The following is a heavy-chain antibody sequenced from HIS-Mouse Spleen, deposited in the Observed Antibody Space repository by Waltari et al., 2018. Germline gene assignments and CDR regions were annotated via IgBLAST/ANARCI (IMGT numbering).Heavy chain of an antibody. CDR3: ARGTSIAARRHYYYGMDV. Sequence: YDGSNKYYADSVKGRFTISRDNSKNTLYLQMNSLRAEDTAVYYCARGTSIAARRHYYYGMDVWGQGTTVTVSS. CDR2: YDGSNK. J-gene: IGHJ6*02. D-gene: IGHD6-6*01. V-gene: IGHV3-30-3*01.